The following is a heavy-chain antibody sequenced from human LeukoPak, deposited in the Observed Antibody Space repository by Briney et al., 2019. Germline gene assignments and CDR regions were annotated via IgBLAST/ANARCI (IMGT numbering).Heavy chain of an antibody. CDR1: GYSISSGYY. V-gene: IGHV4-38-2*02. D-gene: IGHD5-18*01. CDR2: IYHSGST. Sequence: SETLSLTCTVSGYSISSGYYWGWIRQPPGKGLQWIGTIYHSGSTFYNPSLKSRVTISVDTSKNQFSLRLTSVIAADTAVFYCARRNIPTAMVDYWGQGTLVTVSS. CDR3: ARRNIPTAMVDY. J-gene: IGHJ4*02.